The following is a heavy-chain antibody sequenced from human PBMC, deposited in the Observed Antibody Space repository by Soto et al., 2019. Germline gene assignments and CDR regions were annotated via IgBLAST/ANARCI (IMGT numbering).Heavy chain of an antibody. D-gene: IGHD2-15*01. J-gene: IGHJ4*02. CDR2: IYYSGST. V-gene: IGHV4-31*03. CDR3: ARTNSDIVVVVAGFDY. Sequence: QVQLQESGPGLVKPSQTLSLTCTVSGGSISSGGYYWSWIRQHPGKGLEWIGYIYYSGSTYYNPSLKSRVTISVDTSKNQFSLKLSSVTAADTAVYYCARTNSDIVVVVAGFDYWGQGTLVTVSS. CDR1: GGSISSGGYY.